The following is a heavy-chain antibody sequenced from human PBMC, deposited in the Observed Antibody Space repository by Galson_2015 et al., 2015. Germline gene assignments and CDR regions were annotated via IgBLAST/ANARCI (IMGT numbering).Heavy chain of an antibody. CDR3: ASLAAAERGAFDI. D-gene: IGHD6-13*01. Sequence: SLRLSCAASGFTFSSYWMSWVRQAPGKGLEWVANIKQDGSEKYYVDSVKGRFTISRDNAKNSLYLQMNSLRAEDTAVYYCASLAAAERGAFDIWGQWTMVTVSS. V-gene: IGHV3-7*01. CDR2: IKQDGSEK. CDR1: GFTFSSYW. J-gene: IGHJ3*02.